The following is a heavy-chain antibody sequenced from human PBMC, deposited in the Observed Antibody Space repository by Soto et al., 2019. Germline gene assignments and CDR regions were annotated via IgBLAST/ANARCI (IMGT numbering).Heavy chain of an antibody. CDR2: IKQDGSEK. V-gene: IGHV3-7*01. J-gene: IGHJ4*02. Sequence: GGSLRLSCAASGFTFSSYWMSWVRQAPGKGLEWVANIKQDGSEKYYVDSVKGRFTISRDNAKNSLYLQMNSLRAEDTAVYYCARRDEQLVPFFDYWGQGTLVTVSS. D-gene: IGHD6-6*01. CDR3: ARRDEQLVPFFDY. CDR1: GFTFSSYW.